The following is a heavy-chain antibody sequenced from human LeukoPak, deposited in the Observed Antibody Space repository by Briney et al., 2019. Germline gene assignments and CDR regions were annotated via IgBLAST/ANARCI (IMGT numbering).Heavy chain of an antibody. V-gene: IGHV3-53*01. CDR1: GFTVSSYY. D-gene: IGHD3-22*01. Sequence: GGSLSLSCAASGFTVSSYYMNWVRQAPGKGLEWVSLIYSGGSTNYADSVKGRFTISRDNSKNTLYLQMNSLRAEDTAVYYCARRGDSSRYYGDYWGQGTLVTVSS. CDR3: ARRGDSSRYYGDY. CDR2: IYSGGST. J-gene: IGHJ4*02.